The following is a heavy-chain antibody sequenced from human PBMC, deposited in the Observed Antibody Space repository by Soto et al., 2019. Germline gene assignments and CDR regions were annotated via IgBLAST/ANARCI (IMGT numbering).Heavy chain of an antibody. J-gene: IGHJ4*02. CDR1: GDSISSYY. V-gene: IGHV4-59*08. D-gene: IGHD4-17*01. CDR2: ISYSGST. CDR3: ASLYGDYVYY. Sequence: PSETLSLTCTVFGDSISSYYWSWIRQPPGKGLEWIGCISYSGSTNYNPSLKSRVTISVDTSKIQFSLKLSSVTAADTAVYYCASLYGDYVYYWGQGTLVTVSS.